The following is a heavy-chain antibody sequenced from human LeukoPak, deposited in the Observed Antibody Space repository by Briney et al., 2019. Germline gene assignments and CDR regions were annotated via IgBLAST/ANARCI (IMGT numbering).Heavy chain of an antibody. D-gene: IGHD5-18*01. CDR3: ARTLIGRLWILHDAFDI. CDR1: GYTFTSYY. V-gene: IGHV1-46*01. CDR2: INPSGGST. J-gene: IGHJ3*02. Sequence: ASVKVSCKASGYTFTSYYMHWVRQAPGQGLEWMGIINPSGGSTSYAQKFQGRVTMTRDTPTSTVYMELSSLRSEDTAVYYCARTLIGRLWILHDAFDIWGQGTMVTVSS.